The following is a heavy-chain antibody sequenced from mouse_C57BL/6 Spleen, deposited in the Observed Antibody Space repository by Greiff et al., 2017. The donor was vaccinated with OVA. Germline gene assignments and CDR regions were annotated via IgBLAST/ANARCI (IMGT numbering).Heavy chain of an antibody. V-gene: IGHV1-82*01. D-gene: IGHD1-1*01. CDR1: GYAFSSSW. J-gene: IGHJ4*01. CDR3: AREFTTVVATDYAMDY. Sequence: VKLMESGPELVKPGASVKISCKASGYAFSSSWMNWVKQRPGKGLEWIGRIYPGDGDTNYNGTFKGKATLTADKSSSTAYMQLSSLTSEDSAVYFCAREFTTVVATDYAMDYWGQGTSVTVSS. CDR2: IYPGDGDT.